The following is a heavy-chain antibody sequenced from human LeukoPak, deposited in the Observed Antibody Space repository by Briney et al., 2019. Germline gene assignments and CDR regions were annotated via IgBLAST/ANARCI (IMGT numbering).Heavy chain of an antibody. J-gene: IGHJ5*02. CDR2: ISWNSGSI. D-gene: IGHD3-10*01. V-gene: IGHV3-9*01. CDR3: AKVLWFGHGFDP. CDR1: GFTFDDYA. Sequence: GRSLRLSCAASGFTFDDYAMHWVRQAPGKGLEWVSGISWNSGSIGYADSVKGRFTISRDNAKNSLYLQMNSLRAEDTALYYCAKVLWFGHGFDPWGQGTLVTVSS.